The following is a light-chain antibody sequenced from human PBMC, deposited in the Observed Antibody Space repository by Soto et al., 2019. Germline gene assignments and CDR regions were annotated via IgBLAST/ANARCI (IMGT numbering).Light chain of an antibody. Sequence: QLVLTQLPSASASLGASVKLTCTLSSGHSSYAIAWHQQQPEKGPRYLMKLDSDGSHTKGDAIPDRFSGSSSGAERYLTISSLQSEDEADYYCQTWGTGIHVVFGGGTKLTVL. CDR1: SGHSSYA. CDR2: LDSDGSH. V-gene: IGLV4-69*01. CDR3: QTWGTGIHVV. J-gene: IGLJ2*01.